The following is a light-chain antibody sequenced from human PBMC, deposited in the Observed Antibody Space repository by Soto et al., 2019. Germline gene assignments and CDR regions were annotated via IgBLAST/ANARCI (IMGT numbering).Light chain of an antibody. Sequence: QSVLTQPASVSGSPGQSITISCTGTSSDVGGYNYVSWYQQHPGKAPKFMIYEVTNRPSGVSNRFSGSKSGNTASLTISGLQPEDEADYYCSSYTSTGTVVVFGTGTKLTVL. V-gene: IGLV2-14*03. CDR3: SSYTSTGTVVV. J-gene: IGLJ1*01. CDR1: SSDVGGYNY. CDR2: EVT.